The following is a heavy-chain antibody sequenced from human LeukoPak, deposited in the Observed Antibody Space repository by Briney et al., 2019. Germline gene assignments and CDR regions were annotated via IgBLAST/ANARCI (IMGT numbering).Heavy chain of an antibody. D-gene: IGHD1-1*01. V-gene: IGHV3-21*01. CDR3: ARTGTIQLDY. CDR2: ISSSSSYI. J-gene: IGHJ4*02. Sequence: PGGSLRLSCAASGFTFSSYSMNWVRQAPGKGLEWVSSISSSSSYIYYADSVKGRFTISRDNAKNSLYLQMNSMRAEDTAVYYCARTGTIQLDYWGQGTLSPSPQ. CDR1: GFTFSSYS.